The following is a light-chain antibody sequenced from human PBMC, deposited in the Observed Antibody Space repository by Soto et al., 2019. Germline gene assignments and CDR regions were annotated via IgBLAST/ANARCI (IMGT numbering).Light chain of an antibody. V-gene: IGKV1-27*01. CDR3: QKYSSVPV. CDR1: QDIRNF. CDR2: AAS. Sequence: DIQMTQSPTSLSASVGDRVTITCRASQDIRNFVAWYQQKPGKAPKLLIYAASTLQSGVPSRFSGSGSGTDFTLTSNSLQPEDVATYSCQKYSSVPVFGPGTKVEI. J-gene: IGKJ3*01.